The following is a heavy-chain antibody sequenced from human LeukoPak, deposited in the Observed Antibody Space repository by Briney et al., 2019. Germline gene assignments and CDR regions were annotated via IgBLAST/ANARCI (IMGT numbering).Heavy chain of an antibody. CDR2: IRYDGSNK. CDR1: GSTFSSYG. J-gene: IGHJ4*02. CDR3: AKDFGYCSSTSCYDFAAPGYCSGGSCYAGDY. D-gene: IGHD2-2*03. V-gene: IGHV3-30*02. Sequence: PGGSLRLSCAASGSTFSSYGMHWVRQAPGKGLEWVAFIRYDGSNKYYADSVKGRFTISRDNSKNTLYLQMNSLRAEDTAVYYCAKDFGYCSSTSCYDFAAPGYCSGGSCYAGDYWGQGTLVTVSS.